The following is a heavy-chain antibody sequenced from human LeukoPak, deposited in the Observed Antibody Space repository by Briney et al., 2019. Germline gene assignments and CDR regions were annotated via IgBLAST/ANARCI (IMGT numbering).Heavy chain of an antibody. Sequence: ASVKVSCKASGYTFTGYYMHWVRQAPGQGLEWMGWINPNSGGTNYAQKLQGRVTMTRDTSISTAYMELSRLRSDDTAVYYCARVGATGYYYYYYMDVWGKGTTVTVSS. CDR3: ARVGATGYYYYYYMDV. D-gene: IGHD1-26*01. V-gene: IGHV1-2*02. J-gene: IGHJ6*03. CDR2: INPNSGGT. CDR1: GYTFTGYY.